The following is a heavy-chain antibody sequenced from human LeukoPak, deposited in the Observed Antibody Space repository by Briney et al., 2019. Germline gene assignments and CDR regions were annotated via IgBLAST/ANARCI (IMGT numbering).Heavy chain of an antibody. D-gene: IGHD2-15*01. CDR1: GYSFANYW. CDR2: IYPGDSDT. V-gene: IGHV5-51*01. J-gene: IGHJ4*02. CDR3: ALNSRGYCSGGRCYIGY. Sequence: GESLKISCKGSGYSFANYWIGWVRQMPGRGLEWMGIIYPGDSDTRYSPSFQGQVTISADKSINTVYLQWTSLKASDSAKYYCALNSRGYCSGGRCYIGYWGQGTLITVST.